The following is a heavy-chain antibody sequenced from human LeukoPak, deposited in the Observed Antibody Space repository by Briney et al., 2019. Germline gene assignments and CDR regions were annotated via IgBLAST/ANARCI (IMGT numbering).Heavy chain of an antibody. CDR2: IYTSGST. D-gene: IGHD3-22*01. J-gene: IGHJ4*02. Sequence: SEPLSLTCTVSGYSISSGSYLCRWVRQPAGKGLEWIGRIYTSGSTNYNPSLKSRVTISLDTSENHFSLKLSSVTAADTAVYYCARVTTGGYYNYWGQGTLVSVSS. CDR3: ARVTTGGYYNY. CDR1: GYSISSGSYL. V-gene: IGHV4-61*02.